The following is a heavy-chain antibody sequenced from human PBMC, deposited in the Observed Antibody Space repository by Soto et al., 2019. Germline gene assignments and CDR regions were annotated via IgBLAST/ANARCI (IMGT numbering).Heavy chain of an antibody. Sequence: SGGSLRLSCAASGFTVSSSYMNWVRQAPGKGLEWVSIIYSGGGTYYADSVKGRFTISRDNSKNTLYLQMNSLRAEDTAVYYCARSSGGSYHSHAFDIWGQGTMVTVSS. CDR3: ARSSGGSYHSHAFDI. D-gene: IGHD3-16*02. CDR2: IYSGGGT. CDR1: GFTVSSSY. J-gene: IGHJ3*02. V-gene: IGHV3-53*01.